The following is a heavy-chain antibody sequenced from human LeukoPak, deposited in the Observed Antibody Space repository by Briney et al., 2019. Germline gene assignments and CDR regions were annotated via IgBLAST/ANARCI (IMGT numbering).Heavy chain of an antibody. D-gene: IGHD1-26*01. J-gene: IGHJ4*02. CDR2: IKQDGSET. V-gene: IGHV3-7*01. CDR1: GFTFSSHW. Sequence: GSLRLSCAASGFTFSSHWMSWVRQTPGKRPEWVANIKQDGSETYYVDSVKGRFTISRDNGKNSLYLQMNSLRGEDTGVYYCARDKIVGATFFDYWGQGILVTVSS. CDR3: ARDKIVGATFFDY.